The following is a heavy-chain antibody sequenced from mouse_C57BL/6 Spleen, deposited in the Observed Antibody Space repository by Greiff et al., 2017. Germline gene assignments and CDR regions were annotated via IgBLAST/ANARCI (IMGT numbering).Heavy chain of an antibody. J-gene: IGHJ3*01. Sequence: QVQLKQSGPELVKPGASVKISCKASGYAFSSSWMNWVKQRPGKGLEWIGRIYPGDGDTNYNGKFKGKATLTADKSSSTAYMQLSSLTSEDSAVXFCARETAQATEAYWGQGTLVTVSA. CDR3: ARETAQATEAY. CDR2: IYPGDGDT. CDR1: GYAFSSSW. D-gene: IGHD3-2*02. V-gene: IGHV1-82*01.